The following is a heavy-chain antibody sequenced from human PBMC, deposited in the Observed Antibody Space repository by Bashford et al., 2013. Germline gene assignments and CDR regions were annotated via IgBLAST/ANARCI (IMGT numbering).Heavy chain of an antibody. D-gene: IGHD2-15*01. CDR2: ISSSSSYI. J-gene: IGHJ4*02. Sequence: GTGLEWVSSISSSSSYIYYADSVKGRFTISRDNAKNSLYLQMNSLRAEDTAVYYCARAVGYCSGGSCYPYYFDYWGQGTLVTVSS. CDR3: ARAVGYCSGGSCYPYYFDY. V-gene: IGHV3-21*01.